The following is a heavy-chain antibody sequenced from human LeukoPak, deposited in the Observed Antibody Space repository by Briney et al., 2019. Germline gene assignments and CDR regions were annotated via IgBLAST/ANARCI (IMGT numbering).Heavy chain of an antibody. CDR3: AKSARMVSPAGY. Sequence: PGGSLRLSGAASGFTFSSYGMHWVRQAPGKGLEWVAVIWYDGSNKYYADSVKGRFTISRDNSKNTLYLQMNSLRAEDTAVYYCAKSARMVSPAGYWGQGTLVTVSS. J-gene: IGHJ4*02. V-gene: IGHV3-33*06. D-gene: IGHD2-8*01. CDR1: GFTFSSYG. CDR2: IWYDGSNK.